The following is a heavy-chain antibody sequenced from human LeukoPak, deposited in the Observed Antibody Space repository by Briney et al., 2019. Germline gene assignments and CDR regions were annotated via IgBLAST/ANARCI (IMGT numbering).Heavy chain of an antibody. CDR3: AREPEQLETRFTRNYYYYYGMDV. CDR2: ISAYNGNT. Sequence: ASVKASCKASGYTFTSYGISWVRQAPGQGLEWMGWISAYNGNTNYAQKLQGRVTMTTDTSTSTAYMELRSLRSDDTAVYYCAREPEQLETRFTRNYYYYYGMDVWGQGTTVTVSS. V-gene: IGHV1-18*01. D-gene: IGHD1-1*01. J-gene: IGHJ6*02. CDR1: GYTFTSYG.